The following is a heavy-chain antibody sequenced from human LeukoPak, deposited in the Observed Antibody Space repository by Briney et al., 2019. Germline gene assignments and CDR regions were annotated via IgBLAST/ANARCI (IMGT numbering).Heavy chain of an antibody. CDR1: GGSISSYY. J-gene: IGHJ5*02. CDR3: ARVSVGARFDP. Sequence: SETLSLTCTVSGGSISSYYWSWIRQPPGKGLEWIGYIYYSGSTNYNPSLKSRVTISVDTSKNQFSLKLSSVTAADTAVYYCARVSVGARFDPWGQGTRVTVSS. D-gene: IGHD3-16*01. V-gene: IGHV4-59*01. CDR2: IYYSGST.